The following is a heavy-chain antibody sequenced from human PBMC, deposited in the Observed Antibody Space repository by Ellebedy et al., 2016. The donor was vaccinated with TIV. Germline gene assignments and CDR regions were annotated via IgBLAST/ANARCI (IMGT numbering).Heavy chain of an antibody. V-gene: IGHV3-74*01. CDR3: AKPPEQWLIHTGLDS. Sequence: GESLKISCAASGFTFSSYWMHWVRQAPGKGLVWVSRINSDGSSISYADSVKGRFTISRDNSKNTLYLQMNSLRAEDMAIYYCAKPPEQWLIHTGLDSWGQGTLVTVAS. CDR1: GFTFSSYW. CDR2: INSDGSSI. J-gene: IGHJ4*02. D-gene: IGHD6-19*01.